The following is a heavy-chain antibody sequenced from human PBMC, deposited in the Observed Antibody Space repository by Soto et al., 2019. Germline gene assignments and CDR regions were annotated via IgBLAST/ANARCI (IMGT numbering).Heavy chain of an antibody. CDR1: GYPFIKYG. CDR3: ATSYDTWFDP. D-gene: IGHD3-9*01. V-gene: IGHV1-18*04. CDR2: IKVDSGYT. Sequence: QLQLVQSAAEVKKPGASVRVSCKAYGYPFIKYGISWIRQAPEQGLEWMGWIKVDSGYTNYAQKFQGRVTMTADTSSDTAFMERRSLRLDDTAVYFCATSYDTWFDPWGQGTLVSVSS. J-gene: IGHJ5*02.